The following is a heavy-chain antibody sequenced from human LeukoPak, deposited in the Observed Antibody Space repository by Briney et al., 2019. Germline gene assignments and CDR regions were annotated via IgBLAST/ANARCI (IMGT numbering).Heavy chain of an antibody. CDR2: IRADGITT. J-gene: IGHJ4*02. CDR3: AKDYY. V-gene: IGHV3-43*02. CDR1: GFTFDDYA. Sequence: GGSLRLSCAASGFTFDDYAMHWVCQAPGKGLEWVSLIRADGITTYYADSVKGRFTISRDSSKNSLYLQMNSLRTEDSALYYCAKDYYWGQGTLVTVSS.